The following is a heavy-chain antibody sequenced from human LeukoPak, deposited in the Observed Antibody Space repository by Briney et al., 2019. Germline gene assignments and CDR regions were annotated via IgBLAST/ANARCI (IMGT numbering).Heavy chain of an antibody. Sequence: PGGSLRLSCAASGFTFSSYSMNWVRQAPGKGLEWVSSISSSSSYIYYADSVKGRFTISRDNAKNSLYLQMNSLRAEDTAMYYCARVSSSWPHYYFGYWGQGTLVTVSS. CDR1: GFTFSSYS. CDR2: ISSSSSYI. D-gene: IGHD6-13*01. J-gene: IGHJ4*02. V-gene: IGHV3-21*01. CDR3: ARVSSSWPHYYFGY.